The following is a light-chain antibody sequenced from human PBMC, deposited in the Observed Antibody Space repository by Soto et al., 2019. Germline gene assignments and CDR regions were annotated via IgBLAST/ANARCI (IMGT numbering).Light chain of an antibody. V-gene: IGLV2-11*01. J-gene: IGLJ1*01. CDR1: SSDVGGYNY. Sequence: QSVLTQPRSVSGSPGQSVTISCTGTSSDVGGYNYVSWYQQHPGKAPKLMIYDVSKRPSGVPDRFSGSKSGNTASLTISGLQAEDEADYYCFSYAGSYTFYVFGIGTKVTV. CDR2: DVS. CDR3: FSYAGSYTFYV.